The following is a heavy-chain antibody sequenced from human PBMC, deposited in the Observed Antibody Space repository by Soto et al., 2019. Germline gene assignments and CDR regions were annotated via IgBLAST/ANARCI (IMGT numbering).Heavy chain of an antibody. CDR2: MNLNSGNT. CDR1: GYTFTSYD. J-gene: IGHJ5*02. D-gene: IGHD3-9*01. V-gene: IGHV1-8*01. CDR3: ARDRFYNTMTGYYEKWFDP. Sequence: ASVKVSCKASGYTFTSYDINWVRQATGQGLDWMGWMNLNSGNTGYAQKFQGRVTMTTEKFTSTAYMELRSLTSDDTAIYYCARDRFYNTMTGYYEKWFDPWGQGTLVTVPQ.